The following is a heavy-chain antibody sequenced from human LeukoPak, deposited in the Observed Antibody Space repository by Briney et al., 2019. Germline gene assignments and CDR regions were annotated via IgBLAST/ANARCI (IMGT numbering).Heavy chain of an antibody. D-gene: IGHD6-19*01. CDR1: GFTFGSYG. V-gene: IGHV3-30*18. CDR2: ISYDGSNK. Sequence: GRSLRLSCAASGFTFGSYGMHWVRQAPGKGLEWVAVISYDGSNKYYADSVKGRFTISRDNSKNTLYLQMNSLRAEDTAVYYCAKVGQWLVPGDYWGQGTLVTVSS. CDR3: AKVGQWLVPGDY. J-gene: IGHJ4*02.